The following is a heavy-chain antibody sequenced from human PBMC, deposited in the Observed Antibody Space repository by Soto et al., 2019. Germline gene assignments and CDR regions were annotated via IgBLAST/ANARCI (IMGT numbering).Heavy chain of an antibody. CDR3: ARGPGIAVTYPLLY. CDR1: GGTFSSYA. D-gene: IGHD6-19*01. V-gene: IGHV1-69*06. CDR2: IIPIFGTA. J-gene: IGHJ4*02. Sequence: WASVKVSCKASGGTFSSYAISWVRQAPGQGLEWMGGIIPIFGTANYAQKFQGRVTITADKSTSTAYMELSSLRSEDTAVYYCARGPGIAVTYPLLYWGQGTLVTVSS.